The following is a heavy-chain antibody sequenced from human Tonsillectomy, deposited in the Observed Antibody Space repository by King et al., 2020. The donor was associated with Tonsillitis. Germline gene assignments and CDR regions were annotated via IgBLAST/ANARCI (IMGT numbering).Heavy chain of an antibody. J-gene: IGHJ3*02. CDR2: INHSGGT. Sequence: VQLQQWGAGLLKPSETLSLTCAVNGGPFSGYYWSWIRQTPGKGLEWVGEINHSGGTKYNPSLKSRAAISVDTSKNQVSLKLSSVTAADTAVYYCATPVVVVVANTAAFDTCGQGTMVSAPS. CDR1: GGPFSGYY. D-gene: IGHD2-15*01. V-gene: IGHV4-34*01. CDR3: ATPVVVVVANTAAFDT.